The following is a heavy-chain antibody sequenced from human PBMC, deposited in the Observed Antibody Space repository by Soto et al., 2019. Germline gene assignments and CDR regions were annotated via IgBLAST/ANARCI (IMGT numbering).Heavy chain of an antibody. V-gene: IGHV1-69*02. CDR2: IIPMFDIA. Sequence: QVQLVQSGVEVKKPGSSVKVSCKAAGGSFSIYTVFWVRQAPGQGLEWMGRIIPMFDIANYAQNFQGRVTFNADKFTDTGFQEMLNLRSDDTAGYYCYLGRWFAEVFGIWGPGTLVNVSS. CDR3: YLGRWFAEVFGI. CDR1: GGSFSIYT. J-gene: IGHJ3*02. D-gene: IGHD3-10*01.